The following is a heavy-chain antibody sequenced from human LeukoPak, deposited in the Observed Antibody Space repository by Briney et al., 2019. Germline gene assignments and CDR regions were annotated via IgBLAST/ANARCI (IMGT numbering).Heavy chain of an antibody. CDR3: ARGGSPTGVFDY. Sequence: TGGSLRLSCAASGFTFSTYAVSWVRQAPGKGLEWVSSISDSGDSTYYAEFVKGRFTISRDNSRNTLYLQMNSLRAEDTAVYYCARGGSPTGVFDYWGQGTLVTVSS. D-gene: IGHD7-27*01. CDR2: ISDSGDST. J-gene: IGHJ4*02. CDR1: GFTFSTYA. V-gene: IGHV3-23*01.